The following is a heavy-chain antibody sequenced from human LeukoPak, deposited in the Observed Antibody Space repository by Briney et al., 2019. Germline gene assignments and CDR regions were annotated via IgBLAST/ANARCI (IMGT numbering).Heavy chain of an antibody. CDR1: GFTFSSYG. D-gene: IGHD2-15*01. CDR3: ARALYEFCSGGSCYSYYFDY. CDR2: ISGSGGST. J-gene: IGHJ4*02. Sequence: GGSLRLSCAASGFTFSSYGMSWVRQAPGKGLEWVSAISGSGGSTYYADSVKGRFTISRDNSKNTLYLQMNSLRAEDTAVYYCARALYEFCSGGSCYSYYFDYWGQGTLVTVSS. V-gene: IGHV3-23*01.